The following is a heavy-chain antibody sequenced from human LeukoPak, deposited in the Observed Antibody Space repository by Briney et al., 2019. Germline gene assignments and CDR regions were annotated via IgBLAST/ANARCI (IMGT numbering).Heavy chain of an antibody. CDR1: GGSISSYY. CDR3: ARYYYDNSVYYYYLDY. CDR2: ISYSGST. V-gene: IGHV4-59*01. D-gene: IGHD3-22*01. J-gene: IGHJ4*02. Sequence: SETLSLTCTVSGGSISSYYWSWIRQPPGKGLEWIGYISYSGSTSYNPSLKSRVTISVDTSKNQFSLKLSSVTAADTAVYYCARYYYDNSVYYYYLDYRGQGTLVTVSS.